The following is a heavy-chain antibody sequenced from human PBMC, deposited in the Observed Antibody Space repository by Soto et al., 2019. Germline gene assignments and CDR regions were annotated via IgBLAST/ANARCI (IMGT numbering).Heavy chain of an antibody. CDR2: VDPSDSQT. V-gene: IGHV5-10-1*01. Sequence: GESLKISCNLSKDNLSNYWIAWVRQVPCKGLEWMGRVDPSDSQTIYSPSFQGHVTISADKSSSTAYLQWGSLTASDTAMFYCATSRKNVDTDYLDHWGQGTQVTVSS. J-gene: IGHJ4*02. CDR1: KDNLSNYW. D-gene: IGHD5-12*01. CDR3: ATSRKNVDTDYLDH.